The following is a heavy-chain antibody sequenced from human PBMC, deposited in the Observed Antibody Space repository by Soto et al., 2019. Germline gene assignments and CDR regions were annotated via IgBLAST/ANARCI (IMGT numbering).Heavy chain of an antibody. CDR1: GFTFSSFG. CDR3: AKDITIDSSAYNY. Sequence: EVQLLESGGGLVQPGGSLRLSCTASGFTFSSFGMSWVRQAPGKGLEWVSSLSGDGTTTYYVDSVKGRFTISGDNSKNTLSLQMNSMPTEVTAVYYCAKDITIDSSAYNYWGQGILVTVSS. V-gene: IGHV3-23*01. J-gene: IGHJ4*02. CDR2: LSGDGTTT. D-gene: IGHD3-22*01.